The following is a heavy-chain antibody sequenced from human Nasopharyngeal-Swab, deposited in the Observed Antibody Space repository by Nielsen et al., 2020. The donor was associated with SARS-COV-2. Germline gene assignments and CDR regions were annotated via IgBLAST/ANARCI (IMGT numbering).Heavy chain of an antibody. CDR2: INWNGGST. D-gene: IGHD3-22*01. J-gene: IGHJ4*02. V-gene: IGHV3-20*04. CDR1: GFTFDDYG. Sequence: GESLKISCAASGFTFDDYGMSWVRQAPGKGLEWVSGINWNGGSTGYADSVKGRFTISRDNSKNTLYLQMNSLRAEDTAVYYCAKDGPYYYDSSGYYRGVASFDYWGQGTLVTVSS. CDR3: AKDGPYYYDSSGYYRGVASFDY.